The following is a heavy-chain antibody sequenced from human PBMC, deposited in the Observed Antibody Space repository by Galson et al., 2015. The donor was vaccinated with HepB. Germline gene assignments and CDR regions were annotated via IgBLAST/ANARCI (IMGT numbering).Heavy chain of an antibody. CDR2: ISWDGGST. Sequence: SLRLSCAASGFTFDDYTMHWVRQAPGKGLEWVSLISWDGGSTYYADSVKGRFTISRGNSKNSLYLQMNSLRTEDTALYYCAKGGSSHYLYFDLWGRGTLVTVSS. J-gene: IGHJ2*01. CDR3: AKGGSSHYLYFDL. D-gene: IGHD1-26*01. CDR1: GFTFDDYT. V-gene: IGHV3-43*01.